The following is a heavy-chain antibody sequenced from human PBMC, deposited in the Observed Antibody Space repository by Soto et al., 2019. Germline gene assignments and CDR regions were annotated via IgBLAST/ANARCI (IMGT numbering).Heavy chain of an antibody. CDR1: GFTFSSYG. V-gene: IGHV3-30*18. J-gene: IGHJ5*02. Sequence: GGSLRLSCAASGFTFSSYGMHWVRQAPGKGLEWVAVISYDGSNKYYADSVKGRFTISRDNSKNTLYLQMNSLRAEDTAVYYCAKASDVGWELPMIPYTWFDPWGQGTLVTVSS. CDR2: ISYDGSNK. D-gene: IGHD1-26*01. CDR3: AKASDVGWELPMIPYTWFDP.